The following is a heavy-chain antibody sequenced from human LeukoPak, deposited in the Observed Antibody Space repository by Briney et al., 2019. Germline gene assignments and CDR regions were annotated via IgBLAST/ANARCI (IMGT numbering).Heavy chain of an antibody. J-gene: IGHJ4*02. Sequence: GASVKVSCKASGGTFSNFGISWVRQAPGQGLEWMGWINPNSGGTNYAQKFQGWVTMTRDTSISTAYMELSRLRSDDTAVYYCAVGYSSSGSDYWGQGTLVTVSS. V-gene: IGHV1-2*04. CDR3: AVGYSSSGSDY. D-gene: IGHD6-13*01. CDR1: GGTFSNFG. CDR2: INPNSGGT.